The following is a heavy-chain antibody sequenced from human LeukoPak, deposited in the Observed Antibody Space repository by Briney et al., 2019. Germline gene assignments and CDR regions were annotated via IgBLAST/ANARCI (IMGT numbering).Heavy chain of an antibody. J-gene: IGHJ5*02. D-gene: IGHD4-17*01. Sequence: SETLSLTCTVSGGSVSSYYWSWIRQPPGKGLEWIGYIYNSENTNYNSSLKSRVTMSVDTSKNQFFLKLSSVTAADTAVYYCARHVSGDYAWFDPWGQGTLVTVSS. V-gene: IGHV4-59*08. CDR1: GGSVSSYY. CDR3: ARHVSGDYAWFDP. CDR2: IYNSENT.